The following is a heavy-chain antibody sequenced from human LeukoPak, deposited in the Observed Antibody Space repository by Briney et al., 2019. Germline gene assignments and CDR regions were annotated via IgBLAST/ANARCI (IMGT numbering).Heavy chain of an antibody. D-gene: IGHD6-13*01. CDR1: GYTFTSYY. J-gene: IGHJ4*02. CDR3: ARWLADSSSWYPYYFDY. Sequence: ASVKVSCKASGYTFTSYYMHWVRQAPGQGLEWMGIINPSGGSTSYAQKFQGRVTITADESTSTAYMELSSLRSEDTAVYYCARWLADSSSWYPYYFDYWGQGTLVTVSS. CDR2: INPSGGST. V-gene: IGHV1-46*01.